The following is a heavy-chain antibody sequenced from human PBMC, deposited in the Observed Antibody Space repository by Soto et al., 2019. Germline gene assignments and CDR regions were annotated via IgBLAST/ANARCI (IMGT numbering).Heavy chain of an antibody. CDR3: ATWLTSMPRTFDY. J-gene: IGHJ4*02. CDR1: GYTLTELS. D-gene: IGHD2-2*01. Sequence: ASVKVSCKVSGYTLTELSMHWVRQAPGKGLEWMGGFDPKDGETIYAQKFQGRVTMTEDTSTDTAYMELSSLRSEDTAVYYCATWLTSMPRTFDYWGQGTLVTVSS. CDR2: FDPKDGET. V-gene: IGHV1-24*01.